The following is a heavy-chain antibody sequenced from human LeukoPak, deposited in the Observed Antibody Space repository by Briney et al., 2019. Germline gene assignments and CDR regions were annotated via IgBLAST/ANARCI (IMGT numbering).Heavy chain of an antibody. D-gene: IGHD1-26*01. J-gene: IGHJ4*02. Sequence: GGSLRLSCAASGFTFSSHGMHWVRQSPGKGLEWVAVIWYDGSNKYYADSVKGRFTISRDNSKNTLYLQMNSLRAEDTAIYYCAKDSSAYSGSYYDYWGQGTLVTASS. CDR1: GFTFSSHG. CDR3: AKDSSAYSGSYYDY. V-gene: IGHV3-33*06. CDR2: IWYDGSNK.